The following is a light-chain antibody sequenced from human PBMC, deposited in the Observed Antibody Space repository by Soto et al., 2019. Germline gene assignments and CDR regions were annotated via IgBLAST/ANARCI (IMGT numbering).Light chain of an antibody. CDR3: QQYDKWPIT. V-gene: IGKV3D-15*01. CDR2: AAS. J-gene: IGKJ5*01. CDR1: ESVSRN. Sequence: EKVMTQSPGTLSVSPGERATLSCRASESVSRNLAWYQQKPGQAPRLLIYAASTRATGIPARFSGSGSGTEFTLTINSLQSEDFAVYYCQQYDKWPITFGQGTQLEVK.